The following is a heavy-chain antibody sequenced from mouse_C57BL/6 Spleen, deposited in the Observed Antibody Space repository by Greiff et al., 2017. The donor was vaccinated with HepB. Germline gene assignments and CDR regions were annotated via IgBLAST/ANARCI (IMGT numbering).Heavy chain of an antibody. J-gene: IGHJ2*01. CDR3: ARGGAVVATDY. CDR2: IYPGDGDT. D-gene: IGHD1-1*01. CDR1: GYAFSSSW. V-gene: IGHV1-82*01. Sequence: VQLQQSGPELVKPGASVKISCKASGYAFSSSWMNWVKQRPGKGLEWIGRIYPGDGDTNYNGKFKGKATLTADKSSSTAYMQLSSLTSEDSAVYFCARGGAVVATDYWGQGTTLTVSS.